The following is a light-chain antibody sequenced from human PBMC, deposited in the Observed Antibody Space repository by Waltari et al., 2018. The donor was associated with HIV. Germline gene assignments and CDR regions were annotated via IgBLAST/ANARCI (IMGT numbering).Light chain of an antibody. V-gene: IGLV2-8*01. Sequence: QSALTQPPSVSGSPGQSVTISCTGTTSDVRGYNFVSWYQQHPGKVPKLLVYGVTKRPSGVPDRFSVSRSGNTASLTVSGLLDEDEADYYCSSYAGGTRVCGSGTKSTVL. CDR1: TSDVRGYNF. J-gene: IGLJ1*01. CDR3: SSYAGGTRV. CDR2: GVT.